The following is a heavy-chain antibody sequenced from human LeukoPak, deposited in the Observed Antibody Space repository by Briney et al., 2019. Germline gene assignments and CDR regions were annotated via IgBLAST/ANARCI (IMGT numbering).Heavy chain of an antibody. CDR2: ISYDGSNK. J-gene: IGHJ4*02. CDR1: GFTFSSYG. V-gene: IGHV3-30*18. CDR3: AKLPGGYHEN. Sequence: AGGSLRLSCAASGFTFSSYGMHWVRQAPGKGLEWVAVISYDGSNKYYADSVKGRFTISRDNSKNTLYLQMNSLRAEDTAVYYCAKLPGGYHENWGQGTLVTVSS. D-gene: IGHD6-25*01.